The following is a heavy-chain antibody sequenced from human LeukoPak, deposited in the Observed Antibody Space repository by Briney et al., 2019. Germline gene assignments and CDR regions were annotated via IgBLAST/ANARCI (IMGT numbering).Heavy chain of an antibody. J-gene: IGHJ5*02. CDR2: INPNSGGT. V-gene: IGHV1-2*02. D-gene: IGHD1-26*01. Sequence: ASVKASCKASGYTFTGYYMHWVRQAPGQGLEWMGWINPNSGGTNYAQKFQGRVTMTRDTSISTAYMELSRLRSDDTAVYYCARDRWELYEFDPWGQGTLVTVSS. CDR3: ARDRWELYEFDP. CDR1: GYTFTGYY.